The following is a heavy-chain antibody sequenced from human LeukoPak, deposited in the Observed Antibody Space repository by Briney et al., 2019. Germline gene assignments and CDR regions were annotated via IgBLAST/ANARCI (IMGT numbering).Heavy chain of an antibody. V-gene: IGHV1-2*02. D-gene: IGHD3-10*01. Sequence: ASVKVSCKASGYSFIGYYMHWVRQAPGQGLEWMGRINPNSGNTNFAQKFQGRVTMTRDTAISTSYMELSRLKSDDTAVYYCARDLWYGSGSLGYWGQGTLVTVSS. CDR1: GYSFIGYY. J-gene: IGHJ4*02. CDR3: ARDLWYGSGSLGY. CDR2: INPNSGNT.